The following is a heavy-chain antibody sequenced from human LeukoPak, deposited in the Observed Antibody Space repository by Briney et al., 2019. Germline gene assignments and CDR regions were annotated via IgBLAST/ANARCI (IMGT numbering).Heavy chain of an antibody. Sequence: SETLSLTCTVSGGSISSYYWSWIRQPPGKGLEWIGYIYYSGSTNYNPSLKSRVTISVDTSKNQFSLKLSSVTAADTAVYYCARDTSGPSLYYYYYMDVWGKGTTVTISS. CDR1: GGSISSYY. D-gene: IGHD2/OR15-2a*01. CDR3: ARDTSGPSLYYYYYMDV. J-gene: IGHJ6*03. V-gene: IGHV4-59*12. CDR2: IYYSGST.